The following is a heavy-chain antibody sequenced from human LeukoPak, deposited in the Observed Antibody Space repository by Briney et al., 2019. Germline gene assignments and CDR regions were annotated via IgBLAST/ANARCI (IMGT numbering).Heavy chain of an antibody. J-gene: IGHJ4*02. CDR2: IYTSGST. CDR1: GGSISSYY. V-gene: IGHV4-4*07. Sequence: SETLSLACTVSGGSISSYYWSWIRQPAGKGLEWIGRIYTSGSTNYNPSLKSRVTMSVDTSKNQFSLKLSSVTAADTAVYYCARGGDGYNSDYFDYWGQGTLVTVSS. D-gene: IGHD5-24*01. CDR3: ARGGDGYNSDYFDY.